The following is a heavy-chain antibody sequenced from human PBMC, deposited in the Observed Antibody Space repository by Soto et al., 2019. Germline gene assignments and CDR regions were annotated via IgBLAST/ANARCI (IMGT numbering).Heavy chain of an antibody. D-gene: IGHD2-15*01. CDR1: GLTFSSYS. CDR2: ISSSSSTI. CDR3: AFGEDSRYYYYGMDV. J-gene: IGHJ6*02. Sequence: EVQLVESGGGLVQRGGSLRLSCAASGLTFSSYSMNWVRQAPGKGLEWVSYISSSSSTIYYADSVKGRFTISRDNAQTSLYLQMNSLRAEDTAVYYCAFGEDSRYYYYGMDVWGQGTTVTVSS. V-gene: IGHV3-48*01.